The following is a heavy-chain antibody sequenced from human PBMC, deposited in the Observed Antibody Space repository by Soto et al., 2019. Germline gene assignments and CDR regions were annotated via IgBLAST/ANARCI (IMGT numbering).Heavy chain of an antibody. J-gene: IGHJ4*02. D-gene: IGHD1-20*01. CDR1: GLTFSDHY. CDR3: ARRITGSPPADGGY. CDR2: IRNKGNGYST. V-gene: IGHV3-72*01. Sequence: EVQLVESGGGLVQPGGSLRLSCVASGLTFSDHYMDWVRQAPGKGLEWVGRIRNKGNGYSTDYAASVKGRFTISRDDSQNSLSLRMNSLKTEDTAVYYCARRITGSPPADGGYWGQGTLVTVSS.